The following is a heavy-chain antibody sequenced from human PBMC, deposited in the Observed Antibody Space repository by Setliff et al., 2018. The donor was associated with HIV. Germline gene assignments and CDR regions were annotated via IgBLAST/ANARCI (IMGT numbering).Heavy chain of an antibody. CDR1: GGSISSGGHY. CDR3: VRERRRSPLSYGLDV. Sequence: SETLSLTCTVSGGSISSGGHYWNWIRQYPVKGLEWIGHIYYNGRTLFNPALGTRLNMSVDTSENQFSLHLNSVTAADTAVYYCVRERRRSPLSYGLDVWGQGTTVT. J-gene: IGHJ6*02. V-gene: IGHV4-31*03. CDR2: IYYNGRT.